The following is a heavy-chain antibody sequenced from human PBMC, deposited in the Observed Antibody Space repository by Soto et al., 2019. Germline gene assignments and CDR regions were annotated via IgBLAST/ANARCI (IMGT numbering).Heavy chain of an antibody. CDR1: GGTFSSYA. D-gene: IGHD2-2*01. Sequence: QVQLVQSGAEVKKPGSSVKVSCKASGGTFSSYAISWVRQAPGQGLEGMGGIIPIPDTTNYAQKFQGRVTITADESTSTAYMELSSLRSEDTAVYYCARSQGSSTSLEIYYYYYYGMDVWGQGTTVTVSS. V-gene: IGHV1-69*01. CDR3: ARSQGSSTSLEIYYYYYYGMDV. J-gene: IGHJ6*02. CDR2: IIPIPDTT.